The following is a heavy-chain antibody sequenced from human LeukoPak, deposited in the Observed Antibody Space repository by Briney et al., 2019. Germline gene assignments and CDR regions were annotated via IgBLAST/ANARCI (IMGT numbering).Heavy chain of an antibody. D-gene: IGHD3-10*01. CDR3: AKGYYGSGSYYKGDY. V-gene: IGHV3-23*01. J-gene: IGHJ4*02. CDR1: GFTFSSYA. CDR2: ISGSGGST. Sequence: PGGSLRLSCAASGFTFSSYAMSWVRQAPGKGLEWVSAISGSGGSTYYADSVKGRFTISRDNSKNTLYLQMNSLRAEDTAVYYCAKGYYGSGSYYKGDYWGQGTLVTVSS.